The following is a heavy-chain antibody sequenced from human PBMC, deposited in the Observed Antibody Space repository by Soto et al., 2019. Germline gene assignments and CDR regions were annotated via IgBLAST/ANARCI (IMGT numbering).Heavy chain of an antibody. V-gene: IGHV3-7*05. D-gene: IGHD3-10*01. J-gene: IGHJ1*01. CDR3: ARDLTAVGRGCEY. CDR1: GFTFSTHW. CDR2: INQDGSDK. Sequence: EVQLVESGGDLVQPGGSLRLSCAASGFTFSTHWMTWVRQAPGKGLEWVANINQDGSDKNYVDSVKGRFNVSRDNSKNSLYLQMNGLRAEDTAVYYSARDLTAVGRGCEY.